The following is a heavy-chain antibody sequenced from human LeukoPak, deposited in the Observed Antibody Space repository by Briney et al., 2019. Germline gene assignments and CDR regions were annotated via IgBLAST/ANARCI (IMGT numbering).Heavy chain of an antibody. CDR2: INHSGST. J-gene: IGHJ6*03. CDR3: ARAVAGRYYYYYYYMDV. V-gene: IGHV4-34*01. CDR1: GGSFSGYY. D-gene: IGHD6-19*01. Sequence: SETLSLTCAVYGGSFSGYYWSWIRQPPGKGLEWIGEINHSGSTNYNPSLKSRVTISVDTSKNQFSLKLSSVTAADTAVYYCARAVAGRYYYYYYYMDVWGKGTTVTISS.